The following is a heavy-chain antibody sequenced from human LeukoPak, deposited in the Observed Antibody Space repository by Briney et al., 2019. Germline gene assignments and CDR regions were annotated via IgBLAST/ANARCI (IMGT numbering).Heavy chain of an antibody. CDR3: ARAGGLLDFEYFDY. Sequence: ASVKVSCKASGGTFSSYAISWVRQAPGQGLEWMGGTIPIFGTANYAQKFQGRVTITTDESTSTAYMELSSLRSEDTAVYYCARAGGLLDFEYFDYWGQGTLVTVSS. CDR1: GGTFSSYA. V-gene: IGHV1-69*05. D-gene: IGHD4-23*01. CDR2: TIPIFGTA. J-gene: IGHJ4*02.